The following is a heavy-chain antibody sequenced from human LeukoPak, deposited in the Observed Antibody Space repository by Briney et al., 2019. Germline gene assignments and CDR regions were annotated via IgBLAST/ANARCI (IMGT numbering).Heavy chain of an antibody. CDR2: MYYTGRT. Sequence: SETLSLTCTVSGDSMSYYYWSWIRQTPGKGLEWLGYMYYTGRTKYNPSLKSRVTFSLDMSKNQFSLKLDSVTAADTAVYYCARAMVRGVLRLTYYMDVWGKGTTVTISS. CDR1: GDSMSYYY. D-gene: IGHD3-10*01. V-gene: IGHV4-59*01. J-gene: IGHJ6*03. CDR3: ARAMVRGVLRLTYYMDV.